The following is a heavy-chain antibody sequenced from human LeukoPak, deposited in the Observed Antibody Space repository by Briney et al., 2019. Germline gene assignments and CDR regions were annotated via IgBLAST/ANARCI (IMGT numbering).Heavy chain of an antibody. V-gene: IGHV3-23*01. D-gene: IGHD3-9*01. CDR3: ATEPTYYDILAGYYTSGWFDP. J-gene: IGHJ5*02. CDR1: GFSFDDYS. Sequence: GRSLRLSCAASGFSFDDYSMHWVRQAPGKGLEWVSAISGSGGSTYYADSMKGRFTISRGNSKHTLYLQMNSMRAEDTAVYYCATEPTYYDILAGYYTSGWFDPWGQGTLVTVSS. CDR2: ISGSGGST.